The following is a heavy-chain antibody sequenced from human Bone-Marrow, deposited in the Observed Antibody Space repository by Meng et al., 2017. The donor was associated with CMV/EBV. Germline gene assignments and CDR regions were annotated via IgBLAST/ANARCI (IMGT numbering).Heavy chain of an antibody. J-gene: IGHJ4*02. Sequence: ASVKVSCKASGYTFTSYGISWVRQAPGQGLEWMGWISAYKGNTNYAQKLQGRVTMTTDTSTSTAYMELRSRRSDDTVVYDGARDQQWFGELFYFWGQGTWVTVSS. CDR1: GYTFTSYG. V-gene: IGHV1-18*01. CDR2: ISAYKGNT. CDR3: ARDQQWFGELFYF. D-gene: IGHD3-10*01.